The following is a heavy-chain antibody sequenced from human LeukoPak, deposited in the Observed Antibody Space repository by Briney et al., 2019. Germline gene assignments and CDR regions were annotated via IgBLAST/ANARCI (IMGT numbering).Heavy chain of an antibody. CDR2: IYTSGST. CDR3: ARHLYPRASYYYDSSGHQYYFDY. J-gene: IGHJ4*02. Sequence: PSETLSLTCTVSGGSISSYYWSWIRQPAGKGLEWIGRIYTSGSTNYNPSLKSRVTMSVDTSKNQFSLKLSSVTAADTAVYYCARHLYPRASYYYDSSGHQYYFDYWGQGTLVTVSS. D-gene: IGHD3-22*01. CDR1: GGSISSYY. V-gene: IGHV4-4*07.